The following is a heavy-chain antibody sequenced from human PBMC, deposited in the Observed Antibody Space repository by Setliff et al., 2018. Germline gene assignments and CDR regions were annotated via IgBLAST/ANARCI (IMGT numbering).Heavy chain of an antibody. CDR1: GDSLSSGPYY. Sequence: KPSETLSLTCTVSGDSLSSGPYYWTWVRQPAGKGLEWIGHIYIYSSGTTNYSPSLKLPVTISADTSKNQFSLQLTSVTATDTAVYYCARGRLLYVGDSHYFDTWGQGTLVTVSS. CDR2: IYIYSSGTT. J-gene: IGHJ4*02. V-gene: IGHV4-61*09. CDR3: ARGRLLYVGDSHYFDT. D-gene: IGHD4-17*01.